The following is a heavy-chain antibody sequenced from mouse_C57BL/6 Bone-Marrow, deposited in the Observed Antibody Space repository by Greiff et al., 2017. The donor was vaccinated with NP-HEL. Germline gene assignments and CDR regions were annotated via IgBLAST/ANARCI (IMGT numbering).Heavy chain of an antibody. CDR3: ARDYGSFYYYAMDY. CDR1: GFNIKDYY. CDR2: IDPEDGET. V-gene: IGHV14-2*01. Sequence: VQLKESGAELVKPGASVKLSCTASGFNIKDYYMHWVKQRTEQGLEWIGRIDPEDGETKYAPKCQGKATITEDTSSKQAYLQLSSLTSEDTAVYYCARDYGSFYYYAMDYWGQGTSVTVSS. D-gene: IGHD1-1*01. J-gene: IGHJ4*01.